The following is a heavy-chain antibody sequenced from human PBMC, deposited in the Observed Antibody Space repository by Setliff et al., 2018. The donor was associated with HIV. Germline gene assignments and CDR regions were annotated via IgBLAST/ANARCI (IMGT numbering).Heavy chain of an antibody. D-gene: IGHD1-1*01. V-gene: IGHV1-18*01. CDR3: ARDAGTGGPGRWVDP. J-gene: IGHJ5*02. Sequence: GASVKVSCKISGYIFSHYGVTWVRQAPGQGLEYMGYISGYTGITHYAQSFQGRVTMTTDPSKYTAYMELRSLKYDDTAVYYCARDAGTGGPGRWVDPWGQGTMVTVSS. CDR1: GYIFSHYG. CDR2: ISGYTGIT.